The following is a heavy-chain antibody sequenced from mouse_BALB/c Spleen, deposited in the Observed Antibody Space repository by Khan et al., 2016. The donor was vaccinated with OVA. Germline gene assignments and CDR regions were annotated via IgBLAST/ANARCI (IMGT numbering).Heavy chain of an antibody. CDR2: INTHSGVP. Sequence: QIQLVQSGPELKKPGETVRISCKASGYTFTTAGMQWVQKMPGKGLKWIGWINTHSGVPKYAEDFKGRFVFSLETSASTAYLQITNLKHEDTATNFCARGGAAFYRNDGGAMDSWGQGTSVTVSS. J-gene: IGHJ4*01. V-gene: IGHV9-4*02. CDR3: ARGGAAFYRNDGGAMDS. D-gene: IGHD2-14*01. CDR1: GYTFTTAG.